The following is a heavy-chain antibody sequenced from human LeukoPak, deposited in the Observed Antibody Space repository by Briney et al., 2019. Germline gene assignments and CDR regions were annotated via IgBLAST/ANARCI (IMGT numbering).Heavy chain of an antibody. CDR3: ARGSAAGTDYYYGMDV. J-gene: IGHJ6*02. D-gene: IGHD6-13*01. V-gene: IGHV3-48*01. CDR2: ISSSNSYI. CDR1: GFTFSSYS. Sequence: QTGGSLRLSCAASGFTFSSYSMNWVRQAPGKGLEWVSYISSSNSYIYYADSVKGRFTVSRDNAKNSVYLQMNSLRAEDTAVYYCARGSAAGTDYYYGMDVWGQGTTVTVSS.